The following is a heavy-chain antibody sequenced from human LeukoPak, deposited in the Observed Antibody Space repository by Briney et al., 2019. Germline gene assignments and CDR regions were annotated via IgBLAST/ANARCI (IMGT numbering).Heavy chain of an antibody. CDR3: ARNLIAVACRFDP. CDR1: GGSFSGDY. CDR2: INHSGSA. D-gene: IGHD6-19*01. Sequence: SETLSLTCGVYGGSFSGDYWSWVRQPPGKGLEWIGEINHSGSASYNPSLKSRVTISVDTSKIQFSLKLSSVTATDTAVYYCARNLIAVACRFDPWGQGTLVTVSS. V-gene: IGHV4-34*01. J-gene: IGHJ5*02.